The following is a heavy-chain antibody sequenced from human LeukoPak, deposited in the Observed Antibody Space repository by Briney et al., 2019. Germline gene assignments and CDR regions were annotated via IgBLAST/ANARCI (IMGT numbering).Heavy chain of an antibody. CDR1: GFTIGYYW. CDR2: IKQDGSEK. V-gene: IGHV3-7*01. CDR3: ARAIGIAGSY. J-gene: IGHJ4*02. D-gene: IGHD1-20*01. Sequence: GGSLRLSCAASGFTIGYYWMTWVRQAPGKGLEWVANIKQDGSEKYYVNSVKGRFTISRDNAKNSVNLQMSSLRAEDTAVYYCARAIGIAGSYWGQGTLVTVSS.